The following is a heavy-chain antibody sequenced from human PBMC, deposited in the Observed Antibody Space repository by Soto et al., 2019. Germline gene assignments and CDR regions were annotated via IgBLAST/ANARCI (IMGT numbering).Heavy chain of an antibody. D-gene: IGHD2-15*01. V-gene: IGHV3-23*01. CDR1: GFTFSDHA. CDR3: AIDLWWYTH. J-gene: IGHJ4*02. Sequence: EVQLLESGGGLVQPGGSLRLSCTASGFTFSDHAMTWVRQAPGKGLEWLSGISGGGSGAYYADSVKGRCTVSRANSNNTLFLQMDSLRVEDTAVYYCAIDLWWYTHWGQGTLVTVSS. CDR2: ISGGGSGA.